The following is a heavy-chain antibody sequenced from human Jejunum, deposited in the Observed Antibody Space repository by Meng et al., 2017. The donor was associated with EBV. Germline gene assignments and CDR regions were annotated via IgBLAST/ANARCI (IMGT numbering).Heavy chain of an antibody. CDR1: GYTFTNYP. J-gene: IGHJ4*02. D-gene: IGHD3/OR15-3a*01. CDR3: ASRPGFNIGPFDY. Sequence: QVQLVQSGAGVKKPGASVKLSCTATGYTFTNYPIHWVRQAPGQRPEWMGCINPGNGETEFSQKFQGRVTITRDTSATTAYMELTSLRSEDTAVYYCASRPGFNIGPFDYWGQGTLVTVSS. CDR2: INPGNGET. V-gene: IGHV1-3*01.